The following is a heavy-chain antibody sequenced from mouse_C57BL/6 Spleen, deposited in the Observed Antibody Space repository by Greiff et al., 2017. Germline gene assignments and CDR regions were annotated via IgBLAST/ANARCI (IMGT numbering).Heavy chain of an antibody. CDR1: GYTFTSYW. CDR2: IDPYDSDT. CDR3: ARAYNYYERGGAY. Sequence: QVQLKQPGAELVRPGASVKLSCKASGYTFTSYWLHWVKQRPGQGLEWIGVIDPYDSDTNYNQKFKGKATLTVDTSSSTAYMQLSSLTSEDSAVYYCARAYNYYERGGAYWGQGTLVTVSA. V-gene: IGHV1-59*01. J-gene: IGHJ3*01. D-gene: IGHD2-12*01.